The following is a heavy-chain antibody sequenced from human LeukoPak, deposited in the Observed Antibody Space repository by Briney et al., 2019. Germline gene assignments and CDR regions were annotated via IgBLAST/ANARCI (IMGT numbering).Heavy chain of an antibody. D-gene: IGHD3-10*01. CDR3: ARSGGDDDAFDI. V-gene: IGHV3-13*01. CDR2: IGTAGDT. Sequence: GGSLRLSCAASGFTFSSYDMHWVRQATGKGLEWVSAIGTAGDTYYPGSVKGRFTISRENAKNSLYLQMNSLRAGDTAVHYCARSGGDDDAFDIWGQGTMVTVSS. CDR1: GFTFSSYD. J-gene: IGHJ3*02.